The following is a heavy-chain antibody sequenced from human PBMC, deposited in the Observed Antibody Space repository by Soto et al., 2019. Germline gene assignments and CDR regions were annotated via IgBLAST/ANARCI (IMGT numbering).Heavy chain of an antibody. CDR3: ARDMGTDWNYDFDY. CDR2: TYYRSRWYN. J-gene: IGHJ4*02. D-gene: IGHD1-7*01. CDR1: GDSVSSNSAA. V-gene: IGHV6-1*01. Sequence: SQTLSLTCAISGDSVSSNSAAWNWIRLSPSRGLEWLARTYYRSRWYNDYAVSVRSRITVNPDTSKNQFSLQLTSVTPEDTAVYYCARDMGTDWNYDFDYWGQGTLVTVSS.